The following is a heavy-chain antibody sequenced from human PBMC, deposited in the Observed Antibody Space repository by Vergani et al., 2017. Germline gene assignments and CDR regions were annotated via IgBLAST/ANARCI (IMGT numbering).Heavy chain of an antibody. Sequence: QVQLVESGGGVVQPGRSLRLSCAASGFTFSSYGMHWVRQAPGKGLEWVAVIWYDGSNKYYADSVKGRFTISRDNSKNTLYLQMNSLRAEDTAVYYCAKGVRNSGSYREYWGQGTLVTVSS. V-gene: IGHV3-33*06. J-gene: IGHJ4*02. D-gene: IGHD1-26*01. CDR3: AKGVRNSGSYREY. CDR2: IWYDGSNK. CDR1: GFTFSSYG.